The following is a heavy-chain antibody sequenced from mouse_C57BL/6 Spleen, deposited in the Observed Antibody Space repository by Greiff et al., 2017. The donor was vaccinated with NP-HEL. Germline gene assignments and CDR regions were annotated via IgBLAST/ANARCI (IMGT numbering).Heavy chain of an antibody. V-gene: IGHV1-26*01. CDR1: GYTFTDYY. Sequence: EVQLQQSGPELVKPGASVKISCKASGYTFTDYYMNWVKQSHGKSLEWIGDINPNNGGTSYNQKFKGKATLTVDKSSSTAYMELRSLTSEDSAVYYCARAEGPTVLDYWGQGTTLTVSS. J-gene: IGHJ2*01. D-gene: IGHD1-1*01. CDR3: ARAEGPTVLDY. CDR2: INPNNGGT.